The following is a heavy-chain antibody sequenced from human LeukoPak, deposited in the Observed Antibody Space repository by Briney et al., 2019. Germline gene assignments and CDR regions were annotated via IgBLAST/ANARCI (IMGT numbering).Heavy chain of an antibody. D-gene: IGHD3-22*01. J-gene: IGHJ4*02. CDR3: ARTYYDSSGFYWEAFDS. Sequence: PGGSLRLSCSASGFTFRDYNMNWVRQAPGKGLEWVSNIKSTGTITYYADSVKGRLTISRDNAKNSLYLQMNSLRDEDTAVYYCARTYYDSSGFYWEAFDSWGQGTPVTVSS. CDR1: GFTFRDYN. V-gene: IGHV3-48*02. CDR2: IKSTGTIT.